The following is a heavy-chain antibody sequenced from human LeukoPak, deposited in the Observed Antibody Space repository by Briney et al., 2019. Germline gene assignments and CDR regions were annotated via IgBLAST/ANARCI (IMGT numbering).Heavy chain of an antibody. D-gene: IGHD3-9*01. Sequence: ASVTVSCKASGYTFTGYYMHWVRQAPGQGLEWMGYINPNSGGTNYAQKFQGRVTMTRDTSISTAYMELRRLRSDDTAVYYCARGVIYDILTGHQDYWGQGTLVTVSS. V-gene: IGHV1-2*02. J-gene: IGHJ4*02. CDR2: INPNSGGT. CDR3: ARGVIYDILTGHQDY. CDR1: GYTFTGYY.